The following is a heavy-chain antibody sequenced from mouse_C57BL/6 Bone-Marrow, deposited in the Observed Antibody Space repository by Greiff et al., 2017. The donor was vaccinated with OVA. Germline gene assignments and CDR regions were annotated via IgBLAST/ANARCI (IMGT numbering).Heavy chain of an antibody. CDR2: IRNKANGYTT. CDR3: ARSYYGSSYGWYFDV. Sequence: EVQVVESGGGLVQPGGSLSLSCAASGFTFTDYYMSWVRQPPGKALEWLGFIRNKANGYTTEYSASVKGRFTISRDNSQSILYLQMNALRAEDSATYYCARSYYGSSYGWYFDVWGTGTTVTVSS. CDR1: GFTFTDYY. D-gene: IGHD1-1*01. V-gene: IGHV7-3*01. J-gene: IGHJ1*03.